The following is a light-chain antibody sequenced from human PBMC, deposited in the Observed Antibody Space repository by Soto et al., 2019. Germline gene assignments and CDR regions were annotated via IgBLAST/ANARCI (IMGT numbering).Light chain of an antibody. Sequence: EIVMTQSPATLSVSPGERATLSCRASQSVSSNLAWYQQKPGQAPRLLIYGASTRATGIPAMFSGSGSGTEFTLTISSLQSEDFAVYYCQQYNNWPFTFGRGTKVDI. V-gene: IGKV3-15*01. J-gene: IGKJ3*01. CDR1: QSVSSN. CDR2: GAS. CDR3: QQYNNWPFT.